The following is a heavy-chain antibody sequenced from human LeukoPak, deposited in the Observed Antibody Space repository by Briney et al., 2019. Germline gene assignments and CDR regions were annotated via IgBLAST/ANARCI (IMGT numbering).Heavy chain of an antibody. J-gene: IGHJ4*02. CDR3: VRDWRSSGCFDY. CDR1: GFTDSSNY. D-gene: IGHD6-19*01. CDR2: ISPSSSYT. V-gene: IGHV3-11*05. Sequence: GGSLRLSCAASGFTDSSNYMSWVRQAPGKGLEWVSYISPSSSYTNYADSVKGRFTISRDNAKNSLYLQMHSLRAEDTAVYFCVRDWRSSGCFDYWGQGALVTVSS.